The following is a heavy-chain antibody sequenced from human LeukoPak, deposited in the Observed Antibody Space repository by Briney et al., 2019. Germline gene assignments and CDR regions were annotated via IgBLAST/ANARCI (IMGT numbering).Heavy chain of an antibody. CDR1: GFTFSSCS. CDR2: ITGSSSYI. CDR3: ARDDLWGVTTVH. Sequence: GSLRLSRAASGFTFSSCSMNWVRQAPGKGLEWVSSITGSSSYISYADSVKGRFTISRDNAKNSLYLQMNSLRAEDTAVYYCARDDLWGVTTVHWGQGTLVTVSS. J-gene: IGHJ4*02. D-gene: IGHD4-17*01. V-gene: IGHV3-21*01.